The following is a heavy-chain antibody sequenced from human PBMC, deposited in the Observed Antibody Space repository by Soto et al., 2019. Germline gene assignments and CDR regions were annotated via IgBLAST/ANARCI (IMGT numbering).Heavy chain of an antibody. CDR1: GYTFTSYG. Sequence: ASVKVSCKASGYTFTSYGISWVRQAPGQGLKWKGWISAYNGNTNYAQKLQGRVTMTTDTSTSTAYMELRSLRSDDTAVYYCARDWNYGDYVSGYYYYYMDVWGKGTTVTVSS. CDR3: ARDWNYGDYVSGYYYYYMDV. J-gene: IGHJ6*03. CDR2: ISAYNGNT. V-gene: IGHV1-18*01. D-gene: IGHD4-17*01.